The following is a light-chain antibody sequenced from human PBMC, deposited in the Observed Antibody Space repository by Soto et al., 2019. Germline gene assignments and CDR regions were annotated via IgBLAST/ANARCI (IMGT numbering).Light chain of an antibody. V-gene: IGLV1-40*01. CDR2: GNS. CDR1: SSNIGTGYD. CDR3: PSYDSNRSVV. J-gene: IGLJ2*01. Sequence: QSVLTQPPSVSGAPGQRVTISCTGSSSNIGTGYDVHWYQQLPGTAPKLLIYGNSNRPSGVPDRFSGSKSGTSASLAITGLHAEDEADYYRPSYDSNRSVVFGGGTKLTVL.